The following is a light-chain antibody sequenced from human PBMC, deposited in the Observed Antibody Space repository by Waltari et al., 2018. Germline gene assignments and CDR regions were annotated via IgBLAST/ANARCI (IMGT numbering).Light chain of an antibody. J-gene: IGKJ1*01. CDR2: GAS. V-gene: IGKV3-20*01. CDR3: QQYGSSPLT. CDR1: QIVRSNH. Sequence: EIVLMQSPGTLSLSPGERATLSCRASQIVRSNHLAWYQQNPGQAPRPLFFGASMRASGVPDRVSGSGSGTDFTLTISRLEPEDFAVYYCQQYGSSPLTFGQGTKVEI.